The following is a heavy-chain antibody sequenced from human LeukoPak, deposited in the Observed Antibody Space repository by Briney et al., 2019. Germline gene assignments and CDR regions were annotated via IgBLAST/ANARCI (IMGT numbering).Heavy chain of an antibody. J-gene: IGHJ2*01. CDR3: ARDGGYGSYVSPSNWYFDL. CDR2: IYSGGST. V-gene: IGHV3-53*01. Sequence: GGSLRLSCAASGFTVSSNYMSWVRQAPGKGLEWVSVIYSGGSTYYADSVKGRFTISRDNSKNTLYLQMNSLRAEDTAVYYCARDGGYGSYVSPSNWYFDLRGRGTLVTVSS. D-gene: IGHD1-26*01. CDR1: GFTVSSNY.